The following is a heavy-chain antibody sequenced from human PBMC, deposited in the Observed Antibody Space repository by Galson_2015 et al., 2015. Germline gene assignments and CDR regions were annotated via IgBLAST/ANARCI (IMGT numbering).Heavy chain of an antibody. V-gene: IGHV3-23*01. D-gene: IGHD6-19*01. Sequence: SLRLSCAASGFTFSGYAMSGVRQAPGKGLEWVSAISGSGGSTYYADSVKGRFTISRDNSKNTLYLQMNSLRAEDTAVYYCAKGYSSGWYYFDYWGQGTLVTVSS. CDR1: GFTFSGYA. CDR2: ISGSGGST. J-gene: IGHJ4*02. CDR3: AKGYSSGWYYFDY.